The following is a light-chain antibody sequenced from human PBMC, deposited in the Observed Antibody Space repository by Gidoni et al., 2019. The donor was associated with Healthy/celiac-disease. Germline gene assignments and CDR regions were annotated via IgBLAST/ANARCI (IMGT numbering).Light chain of an antibody. CDR1: QSVSSY. Sequence: EIVLTQSPATLSFSPGERATLSCRASQSVSSYLAWYQQKPGQAPRLLIYDASNRATGIPARFSCSGSGTDFTLTISSLEPEDFAVYYCQQRSNWPPWTFGQGTKVEIK. V-gene: IGKV3-11*01. CDR2: DAS. J-gene: IGKJ1*01. CDR3: QQRSNWPPWT.